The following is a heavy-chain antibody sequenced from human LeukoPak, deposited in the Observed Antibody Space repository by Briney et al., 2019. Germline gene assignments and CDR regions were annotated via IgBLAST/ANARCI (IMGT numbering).Heavy chain of an antibody. D-gene: IGHD2-15*01. V-gene: IGHV3-30*02. CDR3: AKEGGSPNDAFDI. CDR1: GFTFSSYA. CDR2: IQYDGSTK. J-gene: IGHJ3*02. Sequence: GGSLRLSCAASGFTFSSYAMHWVRQAPGKGLEWVAFIQYDGSTKHYADSAKGRFTISRDNSKNTLYLQMNNLRPEDTAVYYCAKEGGSPNDAFDIWGQGTMVTVSS.